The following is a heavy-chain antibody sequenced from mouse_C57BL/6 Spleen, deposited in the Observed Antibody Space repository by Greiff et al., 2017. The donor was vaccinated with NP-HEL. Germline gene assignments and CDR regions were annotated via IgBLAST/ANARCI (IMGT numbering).Heavy chain of an antibody. D-gene: IGHD2-1*01. J-gene: IGHJ4*01. CDR1: GFSLSTSGMG. Sequence: QVTLKESGPGILQSSQTLSLTCSFSGFSLSTSGMGVSWIRQPSGKGLEWLVHIYWDDDKRYHPSLKSRLTSSKDTSRNQVFLKITSVDTADTATYYCARRAFYYFYAMDYWGQGTSVTVSS. V-gene: IGHV8-12*01. CDR3: ARRAFYYFYAMDY. CDR2: IYWDDDK.